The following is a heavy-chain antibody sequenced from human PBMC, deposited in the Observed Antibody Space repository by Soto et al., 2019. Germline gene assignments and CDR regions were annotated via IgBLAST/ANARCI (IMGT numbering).Heavy chain of an antibody. CDR1: GFTFSSYA. CDR2: ISGSGGST. J-gene: IGHJ6*02. D-gene: IGHD3-22*01. CDR3: ATALNRGYNDLYFYYGMDV. Sequence: EVQLLESGGGLVQPGGSLRLSCAASGFTFSSYAMSWVRQAPGKGLEWVSAISGSGGSTYYADSVKGRFTISRDNSKNPLDLQMNSLRAEDTPVYYCATALNRGYNDLYFYYGMDVWGQGTTVTLSS. V-gene: IGHV3-23*01.